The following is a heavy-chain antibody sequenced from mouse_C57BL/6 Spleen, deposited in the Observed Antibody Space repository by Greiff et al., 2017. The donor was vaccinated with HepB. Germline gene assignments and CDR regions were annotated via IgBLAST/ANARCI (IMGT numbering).Heavy chain of an antibody. J-gene: IGHJ2*01. D-gene: IGHD1-1*01. CDR3: ARGGTTVVATDY. CDR1: GYTFTSYW. V-gene: IGHV1-69*01. CDR2: IDPSDSYT. Sequence: QVQLQQSGAELVMPGASVKLSCKASGYTFTSYWMHWVKQRPGQGLEWIGEIDPSDSYTNYNQKFKGKSTLTVDKSSSTAYMQLSSLTSEDSAVYYCARGGTTVVATDYWGQGPTLTVSS.